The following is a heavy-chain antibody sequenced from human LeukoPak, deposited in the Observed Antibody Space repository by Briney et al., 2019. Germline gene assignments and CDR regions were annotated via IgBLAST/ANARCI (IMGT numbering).Heavy chain of an antibody. CDR1: GFTFSNYN. CDR2: ITSSSTI. V-gene: IGHV3-48*01. D-gene: IGHD3-3*01. CDR3: ARDRGRFLEWLLPHFDY. J-gene: IGHJ4*02. Sequence: PGGSLRLSCAASGFTFSNYNMNWVRQAPGKGLEWVSHITSSSTIYYADSVKGRFTISRDNAKNSLYLQMNSLRAEDTAVYYCARDRGRFLEWLLPHFDYWGQGTLVTVSS.